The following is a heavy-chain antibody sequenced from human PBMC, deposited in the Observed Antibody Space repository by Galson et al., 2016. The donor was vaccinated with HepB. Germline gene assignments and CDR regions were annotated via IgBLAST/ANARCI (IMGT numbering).Heavy chain of an antibody. Sequence: SLRLSCAASGFIFDNYWMSWVRQAPGKGLERVAIIHQDGWEKYYVDSVKGRFTISRDNAKNSLYLQMDSLRAVDTAVYYCARTLVLVRGAHDHFDYWGQGALVTVSS. CDR3: ARTLVLVRGAHDHFDY. D-gene: IGHD2-8*01. V-gene: IGHV3-7*03. CDR1: GFIFDNYW. J-gene: IGHJ4*02. CDR2: IHQDGWEK.